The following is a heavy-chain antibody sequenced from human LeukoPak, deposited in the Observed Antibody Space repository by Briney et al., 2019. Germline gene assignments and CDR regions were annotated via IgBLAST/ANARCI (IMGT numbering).Heavy chain of an antibody. Sequence: PGGSLRLSCAASGFTFSSYSMNWVRQAPGKGLEWVSSISSSSSYIYYADSVKGRFTISRDNAKNSLYLQMNSLRAEDTAVYYCARDSRGLHAFDIWGQGTMVTVSS. CDR1: GFTFSSYS. J-gene: IGHJ3*02. CDR3: ARDSRGLHAFDI. V-gene: IGHV3-21*01. D-gene: IGHD5-18*01. CDR2: ISSSSSYI.